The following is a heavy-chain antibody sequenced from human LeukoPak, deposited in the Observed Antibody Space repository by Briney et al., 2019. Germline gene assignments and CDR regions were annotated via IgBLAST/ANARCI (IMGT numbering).Heavy chain of an antibody. CDR2: LNTDGSST. CDR3: ARGMVVGGSGAFDY. V-gene: IGHV3-74*01. D-gene: IGHD2-15*01. Sequence: GGSLRLSCAASGFSFSSYWMHWVRQAPGKGLVWVSRLNTDGSSTNYADSVKGRFTISRDDSKNTLYLQMNSLRAEDTALYYCARGMVVGGSGAFDYWGQGTLVTVSS. CDR1: GFSFSSYW. J-gene: IGHJ4*02.